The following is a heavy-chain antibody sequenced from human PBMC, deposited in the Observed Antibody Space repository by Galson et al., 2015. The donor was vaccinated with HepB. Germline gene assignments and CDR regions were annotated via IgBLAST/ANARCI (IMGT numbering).Heavy chain of an antibody. CDR3: ARETNAWDSSGYYFATPTPYYFDY. V-gene: IGHV1-18*01. J-gene: IGHJ4*02. CDR1: GYTFTSYG. Sequence: SVKVSCKASGYTFTSYGISWVRQAPGQGLEWMGWISAYNGNTNYAQKLQGRVTMTTDTSTSTAYMELRSLRSDDTAVYYCARETNAWDSSGYYFATPTPYYFDYWGQGTLVTVSS. D-gene: IGHD3-22*01. CDR2: ISAYNGNT.